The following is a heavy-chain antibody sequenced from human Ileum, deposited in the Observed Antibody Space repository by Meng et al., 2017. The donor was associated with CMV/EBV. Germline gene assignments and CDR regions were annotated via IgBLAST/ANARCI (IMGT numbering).Heavy chain of an antibody. CDR2: AANKADSYTT. Sequence: GGSLRLSCAGSGFIFSDHYIDWVRQAPGKGLEWVGRAANKADSYTTEYAASVKGRFTFSRDDSENSVYLQMNSLKSEDTAVYYCTRGHSGIHIYAFDIWGQGTMVTVSS. D-gene: IGHD1-26*01. J-gene: IGHJ3*02. CDR1: GFIFSDHY. V-gene: IGHV3-72*01. CDR3: TRGHSGIHIYAFDI.